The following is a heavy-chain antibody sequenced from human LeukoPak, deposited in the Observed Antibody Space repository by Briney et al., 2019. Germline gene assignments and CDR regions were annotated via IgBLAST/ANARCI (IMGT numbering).Heavy chain of an antibody. CDR1: GYTFTSYD. J-gene: IGHJ4*02. CDR3: ARVYPCSGGSCYSDGPDY. V-gene: IGHV1-8*03. Sequence: ASVKVSCKASGYTFTSYDVNWVRQATGQGLEWMGWMNPNSGNTGYAQKFQGRVTITRNTSISTAYMELSSLRSEDTAVYYCARVYPCSGGSCYSDGPDYWGQGTLVTVSS. D-gene: IGHD2-15*01. CDR2: MNPNSGNT.